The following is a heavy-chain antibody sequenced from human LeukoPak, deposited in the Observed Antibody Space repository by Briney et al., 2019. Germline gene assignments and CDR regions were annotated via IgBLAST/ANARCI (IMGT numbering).Heavy chain of an antibody. V-gene: IGHV3-7*01. CDR1: GFTFRNNW. J-gene: IGHJ4*02. D-gene: IGHD6-19*01. CDR2: IKEDGSAQ. Sequence: PGGSLRLSCAASGFTFRNNWMTWVRQAPGKGLEWVAHIKEDGSAQNYIDSVKGRFTISRDNAKNSLFLQMNSVRAEDTAIYYCAKAVDSPYYLDYWGQGILVTVSS. CDR3: AKAVDSPYYLDY.